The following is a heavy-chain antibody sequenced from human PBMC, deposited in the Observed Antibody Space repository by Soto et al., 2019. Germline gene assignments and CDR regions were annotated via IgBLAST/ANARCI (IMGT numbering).Heavy chain of an antibody. J-gene: IGHJ3*02. CDR3: ATSSTDLTFDI. Sequence: SETLSLICAVYGGSFSGYYWSWIRQPPGKGLEWIGEINHSGSTNYNPSLKSRVTISVDTSKNQFSLKLSSVTAADTAVYYCATSSTDLTFDIWGQGIMVTVS. CDR2: INHSGST. V-gene: IGHV4-34*01. CDR1: GGSFSGYY. D-gene: IGHD2-2*01.